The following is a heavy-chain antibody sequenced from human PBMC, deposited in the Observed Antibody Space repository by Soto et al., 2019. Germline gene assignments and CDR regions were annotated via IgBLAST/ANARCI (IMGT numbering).Heavy chain of an antibody. V-gene: IGHV3-7*01. J-gene: IGHJ4*02. D-gene: IGHD1-26*01. CDR3: ARDHVLGAPTLDF. CDR1: GLTLSRYW. Sequence: QLVESGGGLVQPGGSLRLSCAASGLTLSRYWMSWVRQVPGKGLEWLANIKQDGSEKIYVDSVKGRFTISRDNAKNSLYLQMNYLRAEDTAFYYCARDHVLGAPTLDFWGQGTLVTVSS. CDR2: IKQDGSEK.